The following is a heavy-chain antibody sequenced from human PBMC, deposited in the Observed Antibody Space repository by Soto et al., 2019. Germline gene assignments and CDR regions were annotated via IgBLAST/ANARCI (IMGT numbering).Heavy chain of an antibody. J-gene: IGHJ6*02. Sequence: ASVKVSCKGSGYTFTSYAMHWVRQAPGQRLEWMGWINAGNGNTKYSQKFQGRVTITRDTSASTAYMELSSLRSEDTAVYYCARGDRAIFGSYYYYGMDVWGQGTTVTVSS. CDR3: ARGDRAIFGSYYYYGMDV. V-gene: IGHV1-3*01. CDR1: GYTFTSYA. CDR2: INAGNGNT. D-gene: IGHD3-3*01.